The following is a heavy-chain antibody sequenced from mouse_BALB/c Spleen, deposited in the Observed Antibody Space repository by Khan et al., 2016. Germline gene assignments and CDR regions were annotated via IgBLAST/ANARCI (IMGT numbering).Heavy chain of an antibody. CDR1: GYTFTDYS. J-gene: IGHJ4*01. V-gene: IGHV9-2-1*01. CDR3: AKAYYRYEDY. CDR2: INTETGEP. D-gene: IGHD2-14*01. Sequence: QIQLVQSGPELKKPGETVKISCKASGYTFTDYSMHWVKQAPGKGLKWMGWINTETGEPTYADDFKGRFAFSLETSASTAYLQINNLKNEDTATYFCAKAYYRYEDYWCQGTSVTVSS.